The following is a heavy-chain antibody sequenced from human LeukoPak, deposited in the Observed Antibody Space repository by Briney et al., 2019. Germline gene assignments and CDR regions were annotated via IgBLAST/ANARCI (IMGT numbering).Heavy chain of an antibody. V-gene: IGHV3-69-1*02. J-gene: IGHJ5*02. CDR1: GFTFSDYY. D-gene: IGHD6-6*01. CDR2: ISSSSTI. Sequence: GGSLRLSCAASGFTFSDYYMNWVRQAPGKGLEWVSSISSSSTIYYADSVKGRFTISRDNAKNSLYLQMNSLRAEDTAVYYCARGPRYSSSSPAQNWFDPWGQGTLVTVSS. CDR3: ARGPRYSSSSPAQNWFDP.